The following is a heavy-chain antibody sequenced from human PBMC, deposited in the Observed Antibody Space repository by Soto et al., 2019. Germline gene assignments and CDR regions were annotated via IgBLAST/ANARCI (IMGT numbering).Heavy chain of an antibody. V-gene: IGHV4-34*01. CDR2: INHSGST. CDR3: ARGRRIAAPYYYYYGMDV. D-gene: IGHD6-6*01. CDR1: GGSFSGYY. Sequence: ASETLSLTCAVYGGSFSGYYWSWFRQPPGKGLEWIGEINHSGSTNYNPSLKSRVTISVDTSKNQFSLKLSSVTAADTAVYYCARGRRIAAPYYYYYGMDVWGQGTTVTVSS. J-gene: IGHJ6*02.